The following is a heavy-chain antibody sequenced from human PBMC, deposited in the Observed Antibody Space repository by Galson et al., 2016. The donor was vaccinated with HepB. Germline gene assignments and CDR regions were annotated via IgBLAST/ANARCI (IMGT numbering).Heavy chain of an antibody. V-gene: IGHV5-51*01. Sequence: QSGAEVKQPGDALTISCRGSGYRFTTYWIGWVRQMPGKGLEWMGVIYPGDFDIRYSPSFQGQVPPPAATSTSTAYQHWSSLTASDTPMYYCARGDWTHDIFTGYYPNKFDFWGQGTLVTVSP. D-gene: IGHD3-9*01. CDR2: IYPGDFDI. J-gene: IGHJ4*02. CDR3: ARGDWTHDIFTGYYPNKFDF. CDR1: GYRFTTYW.